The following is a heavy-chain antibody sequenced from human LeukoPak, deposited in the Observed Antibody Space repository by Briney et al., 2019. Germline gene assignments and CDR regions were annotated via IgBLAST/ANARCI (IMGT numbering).Heavy chain of an antibody. V-gene: IGHV3-7*03. Sequence: GGSLRLSCAASGFTFSSYWMSWVRQAPGKGLEWVANIKQDGSEKYYVDSVKGRFTISRDNAKNSLYLQMNSLKTEDTAVYYCTTDRRELLGWGTYYFDYWGQGTLVTVSS. CDR2: IKQDGSEK. CDR3: TTDRRELLGWGTYYFDY. CDR1: GFTFSSYW. J-gene: IGHJ4*02. D-gene: IGHD1-26*01.